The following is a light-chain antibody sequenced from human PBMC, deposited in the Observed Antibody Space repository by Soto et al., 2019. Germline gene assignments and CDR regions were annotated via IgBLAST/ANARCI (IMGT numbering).Light chain of an antibody. V-gene: IGKV3D-15*02. CDR2: GAS. CDR3: QQLNSYLPIT. J-gene: IGKJ5*01. Sequence: EIVMMQSQATLSVSPGERATLSCRGSETVISNLAWYQQKPGQAPRLLIYGASTRATGIPARFSGSGSGTEFTLTISNLQSEDFATYYCQQLNSYLPITFCQRTRPEIK. CDR1: ETVISN.